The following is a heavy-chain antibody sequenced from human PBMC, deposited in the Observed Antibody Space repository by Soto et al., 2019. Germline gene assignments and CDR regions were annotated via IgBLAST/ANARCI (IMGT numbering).Heavy chain of an antibody. CDR1: GFTFSSYG. V-gene: IGHV3-30*18. D-gene: IGHD6-6*01. CDR2: ISYDGSNK. Sequence: QVQLVESGGGVVQPGRSLRLSCAASGFTFSSYGMLWVRQAPGEGLEWVAVISYDGSNKYYADSVKGRFTISRDNSKNTLFLQMNSLRGEDTAVYYCAKESYSSSSYYYGMDVCGQGTTVTVSS. CDR3: AKESYSSSSYYYGMDV. J-gene: IGHJ6*02.